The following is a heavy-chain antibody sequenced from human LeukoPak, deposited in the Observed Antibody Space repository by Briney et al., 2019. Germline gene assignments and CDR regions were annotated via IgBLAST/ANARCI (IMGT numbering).Heavy chain of an antibody. CDR2: ISSRGRYT. CDR1: GFTFSSYA. V-gene: IGHV3-23*01. Sequence: PGGSLRLSCATSGFTFSSYAMSWVRQAPGKGLEWVSNISSRGRYTYYADSVKGRFTISRDSSKNTLYLQMNNLRAEDTAVYYCARASGHLDYWGQGTLVTVSS. D-gene: IGHD1-14*01. CDR3: ARASGHLDY. J-gene: IGHJ4*02.